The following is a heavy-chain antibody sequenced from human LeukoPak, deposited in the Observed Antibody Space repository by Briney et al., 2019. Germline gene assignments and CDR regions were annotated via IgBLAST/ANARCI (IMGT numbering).Heavy chain of an antibody. CDR1: GYTLTELS. D-gene: IGHD6-19*01. CDR2: FDPEDGET. Sequence: ASVKVPCKVSGYTLTELSMHWVRQAPGKGLEWMGGFDPEDGETINAQKFQGRVTMTEDTSTDTAYMELSSLRSEDTAVYYCATAGAGAVALDYWGQGTLVTVSS. J-gene: IGHJ4*02. V-gene: IGHV1-24*01. CDR3: ATAGAGAVALDY.